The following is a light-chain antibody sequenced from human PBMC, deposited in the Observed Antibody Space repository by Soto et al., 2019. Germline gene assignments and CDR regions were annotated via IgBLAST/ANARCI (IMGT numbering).Light chain of an antibody. J-gene: IGLJ2*01. CDR1: SSDVGGYNY. Sequence: QSALTQPRSVSGSPGQSVTISCTGTSSDVGGYNYVSWYQQHPGKAPKLMIYDVSKRPSGVPDRFSGSKSGNTASLTISGLQAEDEADYYCCSYAGSYPVVFGGGTKFTVL. CDR3: CSYAGSYPVV. V-gene: IGLV2-11*01. CDR2: DVS.